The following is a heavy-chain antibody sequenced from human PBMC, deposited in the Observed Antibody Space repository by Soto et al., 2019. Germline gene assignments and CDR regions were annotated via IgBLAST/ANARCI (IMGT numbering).Heavy chain of an antibody. CDR1: GGSFSGYY. V-gene: IGHV4-34*01. CDR3: APWGCSSTSCYVRWFDP. D-gene: IGHD2-2*01. Sequence: QVQLQQWGAGLLKPSETLSLTCAVYGGSFSGYYWSWIRQPPGKGLEWIGEINHSGSTNYNPSLKSRVTISVDTSKNQFSLKLSSVTAADTAVYYCAPWGCSSTSCYVRWFDPWGQGTLVTVSS. CDR2: INHSGST. J-gene: IGHJ5*02.